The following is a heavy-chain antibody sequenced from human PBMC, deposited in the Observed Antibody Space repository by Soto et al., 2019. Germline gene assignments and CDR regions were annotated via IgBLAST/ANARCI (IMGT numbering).Heavy chain of an antibody. Sequence: EVQVVESGGGLVQPGGSLRLSCAASGISFSRYWTHWVRQAPGKGLEWVSRMGPDGSSTSYADSVKGRFSIYRDDAKNALSLQVNSLRADDTAVYYCAVHGDYDAFNFWGQGTVVTVSS. CDR2: MGPDGSST. CDR1: GISFSRYW. D-gene: IGHD4-17*01. V-gene: IGHV3-74*01. CDR3: AVHGDYDAFNF. J-gene: IGHJ3*01.